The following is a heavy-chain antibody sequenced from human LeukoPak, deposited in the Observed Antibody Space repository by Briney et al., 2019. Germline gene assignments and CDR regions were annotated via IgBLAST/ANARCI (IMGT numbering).Heavy chain of an antibody. CDR1: GYTFPSYG. J-gene: IGHJ4*02. V-gene: IGHV1-18*01. CDR2: ISAYNGNT. Sequence: ASVQVSCKASGYTFPSYGISWVRQAPGQGLEWMGWISAYNGNTNYAQKLQGRVTMTTDTSTSTAYMELRSLRSDDTAVYYCARARGRSLITTIDYWGQGTLVTVSP. D-gene: IGHD3-22*01. CDR3: ARARGRSLITTIDY.